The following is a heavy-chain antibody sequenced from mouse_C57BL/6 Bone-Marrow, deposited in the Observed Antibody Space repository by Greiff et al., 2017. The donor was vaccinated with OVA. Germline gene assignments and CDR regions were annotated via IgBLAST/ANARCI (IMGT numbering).Heavy chain of an antibody. V-gene: IGHV5-6*02. D-gene: IGHD2-4*01. CDR3: ARHRDYAWFAY. CDR1: GFTFSSYG. CDR2: ISSGGSYT. Sequence: EVMLVESGGDLVKPGGSLKLSCAASGFTFSSYGMSWVRQTPDKRLEWVATISSGGSYTYYPDSVKGRFTISRDNAKNTLYLQMSSLKSEDTAMYYCARHRDYAWFAYWGQGTLVTVSA. J-gene: IGHJ3*01.